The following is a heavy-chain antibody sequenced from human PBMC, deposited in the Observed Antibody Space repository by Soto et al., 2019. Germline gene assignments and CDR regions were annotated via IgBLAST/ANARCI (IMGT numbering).Heavy chain of an antibody. J-gene: IGHJ6*02. CDR1: GFTFSSYA. D-gene: IGHD2-21*02. V-gene: IGHV3-30-3*01. CDR2: ISYDGSNK. Sequence: QVQLVESGGGVVQPGRSLRLSCAASGFTFSSYAMHWVRQAPGKGLEWVAVISYDGSNKYYADSVKGRFTIYRDNSKNTLYLQMNSLRAEDTAVYYCARDMAYCGGDCYYYYYYGMDVWGQGTTVTVSS. CDR3: ARDMAYCGGDCYYYYYYGMDV.